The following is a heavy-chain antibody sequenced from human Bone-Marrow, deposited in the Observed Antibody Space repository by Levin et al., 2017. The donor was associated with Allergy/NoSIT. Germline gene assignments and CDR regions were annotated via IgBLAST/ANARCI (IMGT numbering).Heavy chain of an antibody. J-gene: IGHJ4*02. CDR1: GFTFSSYA. CDR3: ASGTIVVVVAALPLDY. V-gene: IGHV3-30-3*01. D-gene: IGHD2-15*01. CDR2: ISYDGSNK. Sequence: GESLKISCAASGFTFSSYAMHWVRQAPGKGLEWVAVISYDGSNKYYADSVKGRFTISRDNSKNTLYLQMNSLRAEDTAVYYCASGTIVVVVAALPLDYWGQGTLVTVSS.